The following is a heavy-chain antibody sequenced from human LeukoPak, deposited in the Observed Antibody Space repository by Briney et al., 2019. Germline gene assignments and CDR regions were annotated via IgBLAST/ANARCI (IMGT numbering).Heavy chain of an antibody. CDR1: GGSITSSNHY. CDR2: ISYSGGT. Sequence: SETLSLTCTVSGGSITSSNHYWGWTRQPPGKGLEWFGSISYSGGTAYNPSLRSRVTISVDTSKNQFSLKVNSVTAADTAVYYCAREVEYYDSSGYRPHASDIWGQGTLVTVSS. V-gene: IGHV4-39*02. J-gene: IGHJ3*02. CDR3: AREVEYYDSSGYRPHASDI. D-gene: IGHD3-22*01.